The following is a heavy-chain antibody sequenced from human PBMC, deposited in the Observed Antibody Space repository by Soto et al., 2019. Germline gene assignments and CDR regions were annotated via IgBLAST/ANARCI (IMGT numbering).Heavy chain of an antibody. CDR1: GGSIRSYY. D-gene: IGHD1-26*01. V-gene: IGHV4-59*01. Sequence: QVQLQESGPGLVKPSETLSLTCTVSGGSIRSYYWSWIRQPPGKGLEWIGYIYYSGSTNYNPSLXSXGXTAXDTSKNQFSLKLSSLTAADTAVYYCASRYGGNFDYWGQGTLVTVSS. CDR2: IYYSGST. J-gene: IGHJ4*02. CDR3: ASRYGGNFDY.